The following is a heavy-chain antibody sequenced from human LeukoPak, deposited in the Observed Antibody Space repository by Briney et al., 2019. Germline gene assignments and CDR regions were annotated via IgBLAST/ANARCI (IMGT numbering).Heavy chain of an antibody. J-gene: IGHJ4*02. CDR3: AREIPILTGYPDY. V-gene: IGHV4-30-4*01. Sequence: SQTLSLTCTVSGGSISSGDYYWSWTRQPPGKGLEWIGYIYYSGSTYYNPSLKSRVTISVDTSKNQFSLKLSSVTAADTAVYYCAREIPILTGYPDYWGQGTLVTVSS. D-gene: IGHD3-9*01. CDR2: IYYSGST. CDR1: GGSISSGDYY.